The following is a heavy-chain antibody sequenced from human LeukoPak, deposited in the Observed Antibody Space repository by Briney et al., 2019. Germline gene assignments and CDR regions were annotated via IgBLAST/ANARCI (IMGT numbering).Heavy chain of an antibody. CDR2: IGGLGGST. Sequence: PGGSLRLSCAASGFTFSSHAMGWVRQAPGKGLEWVSGIGGLGGSTYYARSVKGRFTISRDNSQNTLYLHMNSLRADDTAVYYCARDPGVVAFHYFDYWGQGSLVTVSS. J-gene: IGHJ4*02. CDR1: GFTFSSHA. V-gene: IGHV3-23*01. CDR3: ARDPGVVAFHYFDY. D-gene: IGHD3-3*01.